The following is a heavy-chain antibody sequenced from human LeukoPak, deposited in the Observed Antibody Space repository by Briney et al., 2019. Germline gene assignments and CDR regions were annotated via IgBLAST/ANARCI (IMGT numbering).Heavy chain of an antibody. CDR3: ARDLTTVTTSNFDY. V-gene: IGHV1-69*04. D-gene: IGHD4-11*01. Sequence: VASVKVSCKASGGTFSSYAISWVRQAPGQGLEWMGRIIPILGIANYAQKFQGRVTITADKSTSTAYVELSSLRSEDTAVYYCARDLTTVTTSNFDYWGQGTLVTVSS. CDR1: GGTFSSYA. CDR2: IIPILGIA. J-gene: IGHJ4*02.